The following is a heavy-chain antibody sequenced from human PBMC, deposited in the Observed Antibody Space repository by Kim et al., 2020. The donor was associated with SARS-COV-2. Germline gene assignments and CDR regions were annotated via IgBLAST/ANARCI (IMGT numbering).Heavy chain of an antibody. CDR3: ARNGGGSIVLMVYAAYFDS. D-gene: IGHD2-8*01. CDR1: GGSISSSSYY. V-gene: IGHV4-39*01. Sequence: SETLSLTCTVSGGSISSSSYYWGWIRQPPGKGLEWIGSIYYSGSTYYNPSLKSRVTISVTTSKNQFSLKLSSVTAADTAVYYCARNGGGSIVLMVYAAYFDSWGQGALVTVSS. J-gene: IGHJ4*02. CDR2: IYYSGST.